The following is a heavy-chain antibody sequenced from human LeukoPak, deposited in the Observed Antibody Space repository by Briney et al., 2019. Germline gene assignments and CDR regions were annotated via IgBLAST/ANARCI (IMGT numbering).Heavy chain of an antibody. CDR3: ARGTYCYDSGGYYDFDY. Sequence: SETLSLTCAVYGGSFSGYYWSWIRQPPGKGLEWIGEINHSGSTNYNPSLKSRVTISVDTSKNQFSLKLSSVTAADTAVYYCARGTYCYDSGGYYDFDYWGQGTLVTVSS. CDR2: INHSGST. V-gene: IGHV4-34*01. CDR1: GGSFSGYY. J-gene: IGHJ4*02. D-gene: IGHD3-22*01.